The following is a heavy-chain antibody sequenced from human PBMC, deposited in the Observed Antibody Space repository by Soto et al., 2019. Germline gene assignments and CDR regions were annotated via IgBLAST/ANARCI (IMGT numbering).Heavy chain of an antibody. Sequence: PGESLKISCRGSGYSFTNSWIAWVRQMPGKGLEWMGIIYPGDSDTTYSPSFQGQVTISADKSSSTAYLQWSSLKASDTAMYYCARYCSGGTCYYAMDVWGQGTTVTVSS. CDR1: GYSFTNSW. J-gene: IGHJ6*02. V-gene: IGHV5-51*01. CDR3: ARYCSGGTCYYAMDV. CDR2: IYPGDSDT. D-gene: IGHD2-15*01.